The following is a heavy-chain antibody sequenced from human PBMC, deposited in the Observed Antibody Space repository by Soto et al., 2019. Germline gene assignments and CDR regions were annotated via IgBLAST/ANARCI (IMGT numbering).Heavy chain of an antibody. D-gene: IGHD3-22*01. Sequence: GGSLRLSCAASGFTFSDYYMSWIRQAPGKGLEWISYISSNSNYKNHADSVRGRFTISRDNAKNSLYLQLNSLRAEYTAVHYCARGPRYFHTSGSDSWGQGALVTVSS. J-gene: IGHJ4*02. CDR3: ARGPRYFHTSGSDS. CDR2: ISSNSNYK. CDR1: GFTFSDYY. V-gene: IGHV3-11*06.